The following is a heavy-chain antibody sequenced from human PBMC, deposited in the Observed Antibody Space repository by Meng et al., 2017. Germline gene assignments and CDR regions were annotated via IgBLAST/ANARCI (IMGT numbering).Heavy chain of an antibody. CDR1: GFTFSGSV. CDR3: TSRRGLGADDAFDI. V-gene: IGHV3-73*01. D-gene: IGHD1-26*01. J-gene: IGHJ3*02. Sequence: GSSLKISCAASGFTFSGSVMHWVRQASGKGLEWVGRIKTKANSYATTYAASVKGSFTISRDDSKNTAYLQMNSLKSEDTAVYYCTSRRGLGADDAFDIWGQGTKVTVSS. CDR2: IKTKANSYAT.